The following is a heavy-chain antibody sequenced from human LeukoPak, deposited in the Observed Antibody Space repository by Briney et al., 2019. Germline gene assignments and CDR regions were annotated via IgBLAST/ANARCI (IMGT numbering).Heavy chain of an antibody. D-gene: IGHD6-6*01. CDR2: ISGDGSVT. V-gene: IGHV3-74*01. Sequence: SGGPLTLSYTANVFTLRNYWMHWLRQGPGKRLVWVSRISGDGSVTNYAYSVQGRFTISRDNAKNILYLQINSLRSDDTAVYYCARYSSSSGGAAYYLHSWRHGPLVTVSS. J-gene: IGHJ4*01. CDR1: VFTLRNYW. CDR3: ARYSSSSGGAAYYLHS.